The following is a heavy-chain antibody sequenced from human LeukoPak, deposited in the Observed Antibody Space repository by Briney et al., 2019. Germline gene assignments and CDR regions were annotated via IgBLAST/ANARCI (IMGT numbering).Heavy chain of an antibody. CDR1: GFTFSSCP. Sequence: PGRSLRLSCAASGFTFSSCPMHWVRQAPGKGLEGVAVISYDGGNKYYADSVKGRFTISRDNSKNTLYLQMNSLRAEDTAVYYCARATSSSWYPGDYWGQGTLVTVSS. J-gene: IGHJ4*02. D-gene: IGHD6-13*01. V-gene: IGHV3-30-3*01. CDR2: ISYDGGNK. CDR3: ARATSSSWYPGDY.